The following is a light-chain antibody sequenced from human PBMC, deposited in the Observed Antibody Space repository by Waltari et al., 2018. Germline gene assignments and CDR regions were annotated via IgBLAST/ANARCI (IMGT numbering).Light chain of an antibody. CDR2: GAS. Sequence: IVLTQSPGTLPLSPVATATLSCRASQCVSSSYLAWYQLKPGQAPRLLIYGASSRATGSPDRFSGSGSGTDFTFTISRLEPEDFAVYYCQQYGSSPPFTFGPGTKVDIK. V-gene: IGKV3-20*01. J-gene: IGKJ3*01. CDR3: QQYGSSPPFT. CDR1: QCVSSSY.